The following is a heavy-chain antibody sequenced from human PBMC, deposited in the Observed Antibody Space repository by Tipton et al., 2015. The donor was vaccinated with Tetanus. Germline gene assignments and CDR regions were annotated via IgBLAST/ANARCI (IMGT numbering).Heavy chain of an antibody. CDR2: IKEDGSEA. CDR3: ARENGGYDYYYYYGMDV. V-gene: IGHV3-7*01. J-gene: IGHJ6*02. Sequence: SLRLSCAASGFTFSGSAMHWVRQASGKGLEWVANIKEDGSEANYVDSVKGRVTISRDNGKKSLYLQMNSLRAEDTAVYYCARENGGYDYYYYYGMDVWGQGTTVTVSS. D-gene: IGHD5-12*01. CDR1: GFTFSGSA.